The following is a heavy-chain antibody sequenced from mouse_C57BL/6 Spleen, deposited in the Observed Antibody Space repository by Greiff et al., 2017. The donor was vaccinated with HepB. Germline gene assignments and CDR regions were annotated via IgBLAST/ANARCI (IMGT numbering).Heavy chain of an antibody. CDR1: GYAFSSSW. Sequence: QVQLQQSGPELVKPGASVKISCKASGYAFSSSWMNWVKQRPGKGLEWIGRIYPGDGDTNYNGKFKGKATLTADKSSSTAYMQLSSLTSEDSAVYFCARERIYYYGSSYDFDYWGQGTTLTVSS. CDR2: IYPGDGDT. J-gene: IGHJ2*01. CDR3: ARERIYYYGSSYDFDY. D-gene: IGHD1-1*01. V-gene: IGHV1-82*01.